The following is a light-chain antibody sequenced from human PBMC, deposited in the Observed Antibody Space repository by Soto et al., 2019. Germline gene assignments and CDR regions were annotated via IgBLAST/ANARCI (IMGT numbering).Light chain of an antibody. J-gene: IGKJ1*01. CDR2: DAS. CDR1: QSVSSSY. CDR3: QQYQNLWT. Sequence: EIVWTQSPCALSLSPGERATLSCRASQSVSSSYLAWYQQKPGQAPRLLIYDASNRATGIPARFSGSGSGTDFTLTISSLEPEDFAVYYCQQYQNLWTFGQGTKVDIK. V-gene: IGKV3-20*01.